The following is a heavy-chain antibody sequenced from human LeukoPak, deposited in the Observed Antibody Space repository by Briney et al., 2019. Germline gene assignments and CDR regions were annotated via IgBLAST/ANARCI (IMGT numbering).Heavy chain of an antibody. CDR1: GFAFSNSW. J-gene: IGHJ4*02. CDR3: SRDSGDGGIFDF. CDR2: INHDGSEK. D-gene: IGHD3-16*01. Sequence: GGSLRLSCAASGFAFSNSWMTWVRQAPGKGLEWVANINHDGSEKYYVDSMKGRFTISRDNVKNSLYLKVNRQRAEDRGVYYCSRDSGDGGIFDFWGQGTLVTVSS. V-gene: IGHV3-7*01.